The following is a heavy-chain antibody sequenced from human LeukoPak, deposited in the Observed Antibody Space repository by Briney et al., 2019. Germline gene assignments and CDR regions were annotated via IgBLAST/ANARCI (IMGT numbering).Heavy chain of an antibody. J-gene: IGHJ6*02. D-gene: IGHD2-21*02. V-gene: IGHV1-69*04. CDR1: GGTFSSYA. Sequence: SVKVSCKASGGTFSSYAISWVRQAPGQGLEWMGRIIPIFGIANCAQKFQGRVTITADKSTSTAYMELSSLRSEDTAVYYCARDGNCGGDCYSMDVWGQGTTVTVSS. CDR3: ARDGNCGGDCYSMDV. CDR2: IIPIFGIA.